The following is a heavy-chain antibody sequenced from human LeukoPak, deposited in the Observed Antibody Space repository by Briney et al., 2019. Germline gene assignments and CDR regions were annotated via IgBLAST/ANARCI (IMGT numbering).Heavy chain of an antibody. J-gene: IGHJ4*02. CDR1: GYTFTSYD. CDR3: ARAPRIYYDSSGYPDY. Sequence: GASVKVSCKASGYTFTSYDINWVRQATGQGLEWMGWMNPNSGNTGYAQKFQGRVTMTRNTSISTAYMELSSLRSEDTAVYYCARAPRIYYDSSGYPDYWGQGTLVTVSS. V-gene: IGHV1-8*02. D-gene: IGHD3-22*01. CDR2: MNPNSGNT.